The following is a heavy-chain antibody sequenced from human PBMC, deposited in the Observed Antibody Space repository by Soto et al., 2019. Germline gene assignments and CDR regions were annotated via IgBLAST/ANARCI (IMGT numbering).Heavy chain of an antibody. CDR3: ARDSSGYYYRYFDC. D-gene: IGHD3-22*01. CDR2: TYYRSQWFA. J-gene: IGHJ4*02. V-gene: IGHV6-1*01. CDR1: GDSVSSNSAA. Sequence: QTLSLTCAISGDSVSSNSAAWNWIRQSPSRGLEWLGRTYYRSQWFADYAESVKSRISITPDTSKNQFSLQLNSMTPEDTAVYYCARDSSGYYYRYFDCWGPGTLVTVSS.